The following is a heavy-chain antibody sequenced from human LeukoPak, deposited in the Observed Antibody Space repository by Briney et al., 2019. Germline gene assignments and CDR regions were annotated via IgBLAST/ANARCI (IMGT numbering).Heavy chain of an antibody. CDR2: INHGGGT. D-gene: IGHD4-17*01. J-gene: IGHJ4*02. Sequence: SETLSLTCAVYGGSFSDYYWNWIRQPPGKGLEWIGEINHGGGTKYNPSLTSRATISVDTSKKQFSLNLSSVTAADTAVYYCARGEEGTGAYRPTYLDSWGQGTLVTVSS. CDR1: GGSFSDYY. CDR3: ARGEEGTGAYRPTYLDS. V-gene: IGHV4-34*01.